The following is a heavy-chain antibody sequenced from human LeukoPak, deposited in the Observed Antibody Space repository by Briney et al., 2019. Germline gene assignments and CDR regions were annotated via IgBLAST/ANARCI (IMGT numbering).Heavy chain of an antibody. CDR1: GFDFSHYG. CDR2: FSGTSTLT. V-gene: IGHV3-23*01. D-gene: IGHD1-1*01. Sequence: PGGSLRLSCAASGFDFSHYGMSWVRQSPGKGLEWVSTFSGTSTLTYYADSVKGRFTISRDDSKNVLYLQMNSLRDEDTAVYYCARDPSRLERYYYYGMDVWGQGTTATVSS. J-gene: IGHJ6*02. CDR3: ARDPSRLERYYYYGMDV.